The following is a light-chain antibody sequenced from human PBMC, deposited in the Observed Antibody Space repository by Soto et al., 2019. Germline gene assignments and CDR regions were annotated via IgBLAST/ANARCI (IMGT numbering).Light chain of an antibody. CDR1: QSVSSSY. CDR3: QQYGSSPEVYT. CDR2: GAS. J-gene: IGKJ2*01. V-gene: IGKV3-20*01. Sequence: EIGLTQSPGTLYFAPGERATLSCRASQSVSSSYLAWYQQNPGQAPRLLIYGASSRATGIPDRFSGSGSGTDFPLTSSRLGLEDFAVYYWQQYGSSPEVYTFGQATQLAIK.